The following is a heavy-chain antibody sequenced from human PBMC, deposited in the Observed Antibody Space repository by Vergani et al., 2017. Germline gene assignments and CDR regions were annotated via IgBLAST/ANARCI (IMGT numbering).Heavy chain of an antibody. D-gene: IGHD2-15*01. Sequence: QVQLQESGPRLVRSSQTLSLICVVSGGSISRGSYYWSWIRQSAGKGLEWIGHKSSRGRINYNLSLSSRVTVSVDASKNQFSLILNSVTVADTAVYYCARGLVGAVAIPPIDSWGQGLLVTVSS. CDR2: KSSRGRI. J-gene: IGHJ4*02. V-gene: IGHV4-61*02. CDR1: GGSISRGSYY. CDR3: ARGLVGAVAIPPIDS.